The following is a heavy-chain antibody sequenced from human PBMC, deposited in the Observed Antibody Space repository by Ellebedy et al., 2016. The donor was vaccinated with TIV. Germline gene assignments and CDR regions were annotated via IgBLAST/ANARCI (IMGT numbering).Heavy chain of an antibody. V-gene: IGHV4-38-2*02. CDR3: ARDGAGRWDY. CDR2: MFHSGST. CDR1: GSSISSGSY. Sequence: MPSETLSLTCSVSGSSISSGSYWGWIRQPPGRGLEWLGSMFHSGSTYDSPSLKSRVTISVDTSKNQLSLRLSSVTAADTAVYYCARDGAGRWDYWGPGTLVTVSS. D-gene: IGHD4-23*01. J-gene: IGHJ4*02.